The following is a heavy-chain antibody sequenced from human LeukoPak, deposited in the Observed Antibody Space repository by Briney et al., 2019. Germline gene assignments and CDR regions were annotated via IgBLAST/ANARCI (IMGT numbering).Heavy chain of an antibody. J-gene: IGHJ4*02. CDR3: ARGYDSGSYYVY. D-gene: IGHD3-22*01. CDR2: ISGSGGST. CDR1: GFTFSSYG. Sequence: GGSLRLSCAASGFTFSSYGMSWVRQAPGKGLEWVSAISGSGGSTYYADSVKGRFTISRDNAKNSLYLQMNSLRAEDTAVYYCARGYDSGSYYVYWGQGTLVTVSS. V-gene: IGHV3-23*01.